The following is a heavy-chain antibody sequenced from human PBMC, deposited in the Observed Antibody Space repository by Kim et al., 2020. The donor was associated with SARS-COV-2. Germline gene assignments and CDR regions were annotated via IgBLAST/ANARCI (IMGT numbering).Heavy chain of an antibody. D-gene: IGHD3-3*01. Sequence: SETLSLTCTVSGGSISSYYWSWIRQPAGKGLEWIGRIYTSGSTNYNPSLKSRVTMSVDTSKNQFSLKLSSVTAADTAVYYCARISPMYYDFWSGYFGRPRGYYYGMDVWGQGTTVTVSS. V-gene: IGHV4-4*07. CDR3: ARISPMYYDFWSGYFGRPRGYYYGMDV. CDR1: GGSISSYY. J-gene: IGHJ6*02. CDR2: IYTSGST.